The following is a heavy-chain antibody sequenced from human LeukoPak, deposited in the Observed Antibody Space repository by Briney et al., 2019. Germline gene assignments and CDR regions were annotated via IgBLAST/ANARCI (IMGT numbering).Heavy chain of an antibody. CDR3: ARRAYLYGPFDY. D-gene: IGHD2-8*01. CDR2: TYYRFEWSN. J-gene: IGHJ4*02. V-gene: IGHV6-1*01. Sequence: SPTLSLTCAISGDSVSSNFVASNWIRLSPSRGLEWLGRTYYRFEWSNDYAPSVKSRITINPDTSNNQFSLQLYSVTPEDTAVYYCARRAYLYGPFDYWGQGTLVTVS. CDR1: GDSVSSNFVA.